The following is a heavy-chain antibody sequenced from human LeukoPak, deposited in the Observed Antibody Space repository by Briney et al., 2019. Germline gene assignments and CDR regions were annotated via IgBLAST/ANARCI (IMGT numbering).Heavy chain of an antibody. J-gene: IGHJ4*02. CDR1: GHTFSTSG. V-gene: IGHV3-21*06. Sequence: GGSLRLSCTSSGHTFSTSGFNWVRQAPGKGPEWVASIGPTGSDRYHADSIKGRFTISRDNANNFLYLQMNSLRAEDTAVYYCATETNGRHYDYWGQGTLLTVSS. CDR2: IGPTGSDR. D-gene: IGHD1-14*01. CDR3: ATETNGRHYDY.